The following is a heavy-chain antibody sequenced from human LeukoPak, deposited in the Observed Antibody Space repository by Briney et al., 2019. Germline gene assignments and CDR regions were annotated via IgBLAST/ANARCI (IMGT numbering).Heavy chain of an antibody. V-gene: IGHV4-59*01. CDR1: GGSISSYY. Sequence: KPSETLSLTCTVSGGSISSYYWSWIRQPPGKGLEWIGYIYYSGSTHYNPSLKSRVTISVDTSKNQFSLKLSSVTAADTAVYYCARVGGYCSSTSCSPSRQNRYYYYGMDVWGQGTTVTVSS. CDR3: ARVGGYCSSTSCSPSRQNRYYYYGMDV. D-gene: IGHD2-2*01. J-gene: IGHJ6*02. CDR2: IYYSGST.